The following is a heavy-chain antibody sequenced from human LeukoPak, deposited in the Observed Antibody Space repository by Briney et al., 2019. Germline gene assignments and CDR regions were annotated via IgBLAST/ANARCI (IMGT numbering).Heavy chain of an antibody. Sequence: SETLSLTCTVSGGSISSYYWSWIRQPPGKGLEWIGYIYYSGSNNYNPSLKSRVTISVDTSKNQFSLKLSSVTAADTAVYYCARQYSSSWYWFDPWGQGTLVTVSS. CDR1: GGSISSYY. CDR2: IYYSGSN. V-gene: IGHV4-59*01. CDR3: ARQYSSSWYWFDP. J-gene: IGHJ5*02. D-gene: IGHD6-13*01.